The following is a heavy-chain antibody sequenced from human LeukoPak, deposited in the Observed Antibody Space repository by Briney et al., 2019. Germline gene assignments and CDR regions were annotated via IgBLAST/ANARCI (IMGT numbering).Heavy chain of an antibody. V-gene: IGHV1-46*01. Sequence: ASVKVSCKASGYTFTSSYMHCVRQAPGQGLEWIGIINPSSGSTSYTQKFQGRVTMTRDTSTSTVYMDLSSLRSEDTAVYYCARASSDFGELFPWGQGTLVTVSS. J-gene: IGHJ5*02. D-gene: IGHD3-10*01. CDR3: ARASSDFGELFP. CDR2: INPSSGST. CDR1: GYTFTSSY.